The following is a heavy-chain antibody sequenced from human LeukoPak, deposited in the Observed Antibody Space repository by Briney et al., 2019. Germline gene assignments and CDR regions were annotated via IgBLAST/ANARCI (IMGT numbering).Heavy chain of an antibody. CDR1: GYTFTDYY. D-gene: IGHD1-26*01. V-gene: IGHV1-46*01. J-gene: IGHJ4*02. CDR2: ISPSGGSS. CDR3: AREYSGSYSEFDY. Sequence: ASVKVSCKASGYTFTDYYIHWVRQAPGQGLEWMGIISPSGGSSSYAQKFQGRVTMTRDKSTSTVYMELSRLRSEDTAVYYCAREYSGSYSEFDYWGQGTLVTVSS.